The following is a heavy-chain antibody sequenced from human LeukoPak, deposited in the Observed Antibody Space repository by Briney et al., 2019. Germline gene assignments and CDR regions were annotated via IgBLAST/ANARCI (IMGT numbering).Heavy chain of an antibody. V-gene: IGHV4-38-2*02. CDR2: IYHSGST. D-gene: IGHD2-15*01. CDR1: GYSISSGYY. CDR3: ARDLLTGGYCSGGSCYDY. J-gene: IGHJ4*02. Sequence: PPETLSLTCTVSGYSISSGYYWGWIRQPPGKGLEWIGSIYHSGSTFYNPSLKSRVTISVDTSKNQFSLKLSSATAADTAVYYCARDLLTGGYCSGGSCYDYWGQGTLVTVSS.